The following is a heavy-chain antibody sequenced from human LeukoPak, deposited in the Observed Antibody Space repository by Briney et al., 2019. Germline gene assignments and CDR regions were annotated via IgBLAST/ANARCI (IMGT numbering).Heavy chain of an antibody. Sequence: PSGSLTLSCVTSGFMFSTYAMSWVRQAPGMGLKGVTIISGNGGRTYYADSGKVRFTVSRDNYKNTLHLKMQRLRAEDTAVYYCVSQSYSGSDNYYFHYWGQGTLVAVSS. D-gene: IGHD1-26*01. CDR1: GFMFSTYA. CDR3: VSQSYSGSDNYYFHY. J-gene: IGHJ4*02. V-gene: IGHV3-23*01. CDR2: ISGNGGRT.